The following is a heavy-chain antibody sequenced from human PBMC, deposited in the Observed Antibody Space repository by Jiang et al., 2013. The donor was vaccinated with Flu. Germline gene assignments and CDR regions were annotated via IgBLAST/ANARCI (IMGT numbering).Heavy chain of an antibody. CDR3: ASPAWGSGSYYEYYFDY. Sequence: PGLVKPSETLSLTCTVSGYSISSGYYWGWIRQPPGKGLEWIGSIYHSGSTYYNPSLKSRVTISVDTSKNQFSLKLSSVTAADTAAYYCASPAWGSGSYYEYYFDYWGQGTLVTVSS. V-gene: IGHV4-38-2*02. CDR1: GYSISSGYY. D-gene: IGHD3-10*01. CDR2: IYHSGST. J-gene: IGHJ4*02.